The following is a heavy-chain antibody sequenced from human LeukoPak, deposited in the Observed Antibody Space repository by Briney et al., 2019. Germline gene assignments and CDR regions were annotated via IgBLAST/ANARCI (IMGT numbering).Heavy chain of an antibody. J-gene: IGHJ6*02. Sequence: ASVKVSCKASGYTFTSYAMNWVRQAPGQGLEWMGWINTNTGNPTYAQGFTGRFVFSLGTSVSTAYLQISSLKAEDTAVYYCARDRPTRYDILTGYSPDYYYGMDVWGQGTTVTVSS. D-gene: IGHD3-9*01. CDR1: GYTFTSYA. V-gene: IGHV7-4-1*02. CDR2: INTNTGNP. CDR3: ARDRPTRYDILTGYSPDYYYGMDV.